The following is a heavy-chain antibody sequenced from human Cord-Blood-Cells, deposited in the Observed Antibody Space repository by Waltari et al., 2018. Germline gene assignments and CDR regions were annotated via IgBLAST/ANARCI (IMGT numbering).Heavy chain of an antibody. Sequence: QVQLQQWGAGLLKPSETLSLTCAVYGGSVSGYYWSWIRQPPGKGLEWIGEINHSRSTNYNPSLKSRVTISVDTSKNQFSLKLSSVTAADTAVYYCARGSSSFDYWGQGTLVTVSS. CDR2: INHSRST. J-gene: IGHJ4*02. CDR1: GGSVSGYY. CDR3: ARGSSSFDY. D-gene: IGHD6-13*01. V-gene: IGHV4-34*01.